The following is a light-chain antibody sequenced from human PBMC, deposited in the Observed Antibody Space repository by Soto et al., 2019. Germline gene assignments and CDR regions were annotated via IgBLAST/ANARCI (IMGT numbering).Light chain of an antibody. V-gene: IGKV1-27*01. CDR3: QKYNIVPLT. CDR2: AAS. CDR1: XGISNY. J-gene: IGKJ4*01. Sequence: DIQMTQSPSSLSASVGDRVTITCRASXGISNYLAWYQQKPGKVPKLLIYAASTLQSGVPSRFSGSGSGTDFTLTISGLQPEDVATYFCQKYNIVPLTFGGGTKVEIK.